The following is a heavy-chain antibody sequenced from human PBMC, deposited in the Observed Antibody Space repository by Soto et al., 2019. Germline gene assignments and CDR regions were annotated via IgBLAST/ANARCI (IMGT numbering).Heavy chain of an antibody. CDR3: ARVPDR. J-gene: IGHJ5*02. Sequence: LSLTCTVSGGSISSYYWSWIRQPPGKGLEWIGYIYNSGTTNYNPSLKSRVTISGDTSKNQLSLKLSSVTAADMAVYYCARVPDRWGQGTLVTVSS. V-gene: IGHV4-59*08. CDR1: GGSISSYY. CDR2: IYNSGTT. D-gene: IGHD2-2*01.